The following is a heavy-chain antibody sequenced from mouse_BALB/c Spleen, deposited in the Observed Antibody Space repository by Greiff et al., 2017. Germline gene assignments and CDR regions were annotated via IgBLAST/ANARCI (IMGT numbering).Heavy chain of an antibody. V-gene: IGHV5-6-5*01. Sequence: EVMLVESGGGLVKPGGSLKLSCAASGFTFSSYAMSWVRQTPEKRLEWVASISSGGSTYYPDSVKGRFTISRDNARNILYLQMSSLRSEDTAMYYCARCDGYYYFDYWGQGTTLTVSS. J-gene: IGHJ2*01. CDR1: GFTFSSYA. CDR3: ARCDGYYYFDY. D-gene: IGHD2-3*01. CDR2: ISSGGST.